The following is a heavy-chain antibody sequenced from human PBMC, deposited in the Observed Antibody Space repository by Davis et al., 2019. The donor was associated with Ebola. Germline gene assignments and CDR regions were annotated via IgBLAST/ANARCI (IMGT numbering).Heavy chain of an antibody. D-gene: IGHD1-26*01. CDR2: ISGSGGST. J-gene: IGHJ4*02. Sequence: GESLKISCAASGFTFSSYAMSWVRQAPGKGLEWVSAISGSGGSTYYADSVKGRFTISRDNSKNTLYLQMNSLRAEDTAVYYCAKVEYSGIYYFDYWGQGTLVTVSS. V-gene: IGHV3-23*01. CDR3: AKVEYSGIYYFDY. CDR1: GFTFSSYA.